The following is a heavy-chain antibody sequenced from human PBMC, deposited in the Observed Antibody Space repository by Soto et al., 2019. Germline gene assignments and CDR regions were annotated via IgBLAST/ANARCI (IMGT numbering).Heavy chain of an antibody. CDR2: IYFSGTT. V-gene: IGHV4-31*03. CDR1: GGSISSGDYY. J-gene: IGHJ5*02. Sequence: TAETLSLTCTVSGGSISSGDYYWVWIRHHPGKGLEWIGTIYFSGTTYYNPSLKSRVTISVDTSKSQFSLKLSSVTAADTAVYYCARRDRSGFSYWLDTWGQGTLVTVSS. CDR3: ARRDRSGFSYWLDT. D-gene: IGHD3-22*01.